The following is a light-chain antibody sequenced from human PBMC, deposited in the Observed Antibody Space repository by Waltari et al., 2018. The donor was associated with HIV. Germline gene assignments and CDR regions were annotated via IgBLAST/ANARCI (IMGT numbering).Light chain of an antibody. J-gene: IGLJ1*01. Sequence: QSALTQPRSVSGSPGQSVTIACTVTSSDIGTSKSVSLSQQHPAKAPKLMIYDVSQRPSGGPDRFSGSKSGNTASLTISGLQAEDEADYYCCSYAGTYVFGTGTKVTVL. CDR2: DVS. V-gene: IGLV2-11*01. CDR1: SSDIGTSKS. CDR3: CSYAGTYV.